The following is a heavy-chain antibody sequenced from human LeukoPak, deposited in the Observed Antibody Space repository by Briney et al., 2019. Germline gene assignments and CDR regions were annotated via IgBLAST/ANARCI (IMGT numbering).Heavy chain of an antibody. D-gene: IGHD2-21*02. V-gene: IGHV3-33*01. CDR2: IWYDGSNK. CDR1: GFTFSSNG. CDR3: ARESGDSSLHY. Sequence: GGSLRLSCAASGFTFSSNGMHWVRQPPGKGLEWVAVIWYDGSNKYYADSVKGRFTISRDNSKNTLYLQMHSLRAEDTAVYYCARESGDSSLHYWGQGTLVTVSS. J-gene: IGHJ4*02.